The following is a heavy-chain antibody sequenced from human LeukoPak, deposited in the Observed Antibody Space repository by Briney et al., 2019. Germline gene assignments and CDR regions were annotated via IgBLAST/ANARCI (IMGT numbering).Heavy chain of an antibody. J-gene: IGHJ4*02. Sequence: GRSLRLSCASSGFTFSSHAMHWVRQAPGKGLEWVGVISYDGSNEYYADSVKGRFTISRDNSRNTLYLQMNSLRVEDTAVYYCAKDGATIGYYFDYWGQGTLVTVSS. V-gene: IGHV3-30*18. CDR3: AKDGATIGYYFDY. D-gene: IGHD5-12*01. CDR1: GFTFSSHA. CDR2: ISYDGSNE.